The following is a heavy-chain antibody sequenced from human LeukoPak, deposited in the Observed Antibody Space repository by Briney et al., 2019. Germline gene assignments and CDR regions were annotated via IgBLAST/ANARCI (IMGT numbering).Heavy chain of an antibody. CDR1: GGSISSSSYY. D-gene: IGHD1-26*01. V-gene: IGHV4-39*07. J-gene: IGHJ4*02. CDR2: IYYSGST. CDR3: ARDRGGGMIDY. Sequence: PSETLSLTCTVSGGSISSSSYYWGWIRQPPGKGLEWIGSIYYSGSTYYNPSLKSRVTISVDTSKNQFSLKLSSVTAADTAVYYCARDRGGGMIDYWGQGTLVTVSS.